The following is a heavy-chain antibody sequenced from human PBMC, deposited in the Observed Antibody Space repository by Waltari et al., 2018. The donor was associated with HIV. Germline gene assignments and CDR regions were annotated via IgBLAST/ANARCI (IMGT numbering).Heavy chain of an antibody. V-gene: IGHV4-30-4*01. CDR2: IYYSGSS. J-gene: IGHJ5*02. D-gene: IGHD2-15*01. CDR1: GVSISSGDYY. Sequence: QVQLQESGPGLVKPSQTLSLTCPVPGVSISSGDYYWSWIRQPPGKGLEWIGYIYYSGSSYYNPSLKSRVTISVDTSKNQFSLKLSSVTAADTALYYCARGDCSGGSCLNWFDPWGQGTLVTVSS. CDR3: ARGDCSGGSCLNWFDP.